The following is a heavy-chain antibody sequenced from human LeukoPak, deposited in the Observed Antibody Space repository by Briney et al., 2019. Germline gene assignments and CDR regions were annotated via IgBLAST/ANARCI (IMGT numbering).Heavy chain of an antibody. V-gene: IGHV4-31*03. CDR3: AAGGDTAKGGKY. CDR2: IHFSGTI. Sequence: SETLSLTCTVSGASISGTDYHWTWTRHHPGEGLEWLGFIHFSGTIYYNPSLRSRLIISADTAKNQMSLKLSSMTAADTAVYYCAAGGDTAKGGKYWGQGTQVTVSS. J-gene: IGHJ4*02. CDR1: GASISGTDYH. D-gene: IGHD5-18*01.